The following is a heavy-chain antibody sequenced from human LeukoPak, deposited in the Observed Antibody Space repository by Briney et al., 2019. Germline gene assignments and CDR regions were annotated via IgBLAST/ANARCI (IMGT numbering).Heavy chain of an antibody. CDR1: GGSFSGYY. Sequence: SETLSLTCAVYGGSFSGYYWSWIRQPPGKGLEWIGEINHSGSTNYNPSLKSRVTISVDTSKNQFSLKLSSVTAADTAVYYCARQRFSWYSSSFPYYFDYWGQGTLVTVSS. J-gene: IGHJ4*02. CDR3: ARQRFSWYSSSFPYYFDY. D-gene: IGHD6-6*01. CDR2: INHSGST. V-gene: IGHV4-34*01.